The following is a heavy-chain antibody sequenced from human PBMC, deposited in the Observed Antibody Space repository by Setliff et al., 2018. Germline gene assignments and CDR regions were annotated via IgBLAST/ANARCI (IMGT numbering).Heavy chain of an antibody. Sequence: ASVKVSCKASGYTFTSYYMHWVRQAPGQGLEWMGIINPSGGSTSYAQKFQGRVTMTRDTSTSTVYMELSSLRSEDTAVYYCARDTPQYYYDSSGYYRAFDIWGQGTVVTVSS. CDR1: GYTFTSYY. CDR3: ARDTPQYYYDSSGYYRAFDI. D-gene: IGHD3-22*01. CDR2: INPSGGST. J-gene: IGHJ3*02. V-gene: IGHV1-46*01.